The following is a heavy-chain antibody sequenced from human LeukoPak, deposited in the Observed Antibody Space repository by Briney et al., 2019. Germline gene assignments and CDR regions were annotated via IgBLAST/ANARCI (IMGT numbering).Heavy chain of an antibody. J-gene: IGHJ4*02. CDR2: IYTSGST. CDR1: GGSISSYY. D-gene: IGHD3-22*01. CDR3: ARGRTLNYYYDSSGYYLHFGY. V-gene: IGHV4-4*07. Sequence: SETLSLTCTVSGGSISSYYWSWIRQPAGKGLEWIGRIYTSGSTNYNPSLKSRVTMSVDTSKNQFSLKLSSVTAADTAVYYCARGRTLNYYYDSSGYYLHFGYWGQGTLVTVSS.